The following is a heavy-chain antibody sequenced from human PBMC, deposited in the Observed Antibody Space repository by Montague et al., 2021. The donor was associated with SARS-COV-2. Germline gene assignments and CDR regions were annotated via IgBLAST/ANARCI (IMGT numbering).Heavy chain of an antibody. J-gene: IGHJ4*02. CDR3: AGGTKRVFTYDYDSSGYASDY. D-gene: IGHD3-22*01. CDR1: GGSFSGYY. CDR2: INHSGST. Sequence: SETLSLTCAVYGGSFSGYYWSWIRQPPGKGLEWIGEINHSGSTKYNPSLKSRVTIPVDTSKNQFSLKLSSVTAADTAVYYCAGGTKRVFTYDYDSSGYASDYWGQGTLVTVSS. V-gene: IGHV4-34*01.